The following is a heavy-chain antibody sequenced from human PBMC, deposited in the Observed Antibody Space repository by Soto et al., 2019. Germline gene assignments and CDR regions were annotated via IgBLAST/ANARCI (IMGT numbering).Heavy chain of an antibody. CDR2: IYHSGST. CDR1: GGSISSSNW. D-gene: IGHD2-8*02. J-gene: IGHJ6*02. V-gene: IGHV4-4*02. CDR3: ARNYWYDYYYYGMDV. Sequence: KASETLSLTCAVSGGSISSSNWWSWVRQPPGKGLEWIGEIYHSGSTNYNPSLKSRVTISVDKSKNQFSLKLSSVTAADTAVYYCARNYWYDYYYYGMDVWGQGTTVTVSS.